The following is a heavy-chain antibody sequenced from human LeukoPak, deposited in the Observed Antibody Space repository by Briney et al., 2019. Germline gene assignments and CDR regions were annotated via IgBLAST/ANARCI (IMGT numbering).Heavy chain of an antibody. J-gene: IGHJ6*02. CDR1: GFTFSSYS. V-gene: IGHV3-21*01. Sequence: GGSLRLSCAASGFTFSSYSMNWVRQAPGKGLEGVSSISSCSSYIYYADSVKGRFTISRDNAKNSLYLQMNSLRAEDTAVYYCARDNWIQLWLRAGMDVWGQGTTVTVSS. D-gene: IGHD5-18*01. CDR3: ARDNWIQLWLRAGMDV. CDR2: ISSCSSYI.